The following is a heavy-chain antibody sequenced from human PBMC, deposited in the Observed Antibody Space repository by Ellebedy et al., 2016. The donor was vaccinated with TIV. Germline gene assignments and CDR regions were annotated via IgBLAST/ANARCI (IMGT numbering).Heavy chain of an antibody. CDR2: ISYTRRT. D-gene: IGHD1-26*01. CDR3: ARDGFVGAFDY. Sequence: LRLSCTVSGDSISSASYYWSWIRQHPGKGLEWIGYISYTRRTYYSPSLKSRVTISVDTSKNQFSLRLSSVTAADTAVYYCARDGFVGAFDYWGQGTLVTVSS. V-gene: IGHV4-31*03. J-gene: IGHJ4*02. CDR1: GDSISSASYY.